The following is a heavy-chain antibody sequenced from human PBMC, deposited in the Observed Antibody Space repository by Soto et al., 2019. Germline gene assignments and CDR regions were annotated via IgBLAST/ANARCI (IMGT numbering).Heavy chain of an antibody. D-gene: IGHD6-6*01. Sequence: EVQLLESGGGLVQPGGSLRLSCAASGFTFSSYGMSWVRQAPGKGLEWVSSLSGSGGSTYYADSVKGRFTISRDNSKNQLYMQMNSLRAEDTAVYYCAKGEGSSRPRSFDPWGQGTLVTVSS. CDR3: AKGEGSSRPRSFDP. CDR1: GFTFSSYG. J-gene: IGHJ5*02. CDR2: LSGSGGST. V-gene: IGHV3-23*01.